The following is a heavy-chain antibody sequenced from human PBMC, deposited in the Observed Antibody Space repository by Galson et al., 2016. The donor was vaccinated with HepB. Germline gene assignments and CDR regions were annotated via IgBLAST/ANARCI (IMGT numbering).Heavy chain of an antibody. CDR1: GDSVSTNSGA. CDR3: ARESGRYYFDH. D-gene: IGHD6-19*01. V-gene: IGHV6-1*01. CDR2: TYYRCRWYY. J-gene: IGHJ4*02. Sequence: CAISGDSVSTNSGAWTWIRQSPSRGLEWLGRTYYRCRWYYGSALSVNSRITINPDTSKNQFSLQLNSVIPEDTAVYYCARESGRYYFDHWGQGILVTVSS.